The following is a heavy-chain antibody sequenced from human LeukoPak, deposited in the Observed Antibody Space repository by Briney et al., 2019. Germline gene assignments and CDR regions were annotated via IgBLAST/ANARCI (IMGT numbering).Heavy chain of an antibody. D-gene: IGHD3-9*01. Sequence: GGSLRLSCAASGFNFSSYAMSWVRQAPGKGLEWVSAISGSGGSTYYADSVKGRFTISRDNSKNTLYVQMNSLRAEDTAVYYCARHLAFDWLLTVPYYYYGMDVWGQGTTVTVSS. J-gene: IGHJ6*02. CDR3: ARHLAFDWLLTVPYYYYGMDV. V-gene: IGHV3-23*01. CDR1: GFNFSSYA. CDR2: ISGSGGST.